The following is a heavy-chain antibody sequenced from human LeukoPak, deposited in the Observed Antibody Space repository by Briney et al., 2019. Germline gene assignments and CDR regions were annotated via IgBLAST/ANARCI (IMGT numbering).Heavy chain of an antibody. V-gene: IGHV1-69*01. CDR2: IIPIFGTA. CDR1: GGTFSNYA. J-gene: IGHJ4*02. Sequence: SVKVSCKASGGTFSNYAISWVRQAPGQGLEWMGGIIPIFGTANYAQKFQGRVTITADESTSAAYMELSSLRSEDTAVYYCAREGQYSSGWYRADRFDYWGQGTLVTVSS. D-gene: IGHD6-19*01. CDR3: AREGQYSSGWYRADRFDY.